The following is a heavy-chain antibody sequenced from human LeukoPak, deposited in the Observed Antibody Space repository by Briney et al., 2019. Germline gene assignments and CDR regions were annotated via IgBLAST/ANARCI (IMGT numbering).Heavy chain of an antibody. CDR2: TYYSSKWYN. CDR3: ARDQQGSGWPDYYYYYYMDV. CDR1: GDSVSSNTAA. V-gene: IGHV6-1*01. Sequence: SQTLSLTCAISGDSVSSNTAAWNWIRQSPSRGLEWLGGTYYSSKWYNDYAVSVESRITINPDTSKNQFSLQLNSVTPEDTAVYYCARDQQGSGWPDYYYYYYMDVWGKGTTVTISS. J-gene: IGHJ6*03. D-gene: IGHD6-19*01.